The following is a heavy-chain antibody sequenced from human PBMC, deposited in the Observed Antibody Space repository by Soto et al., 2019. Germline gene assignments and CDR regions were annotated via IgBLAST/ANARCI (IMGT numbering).Heavy chain of an antibody. V-gene: IGHV3-48*02. CDR2: ISSSSSTI. D-gene: IGHD4-17*01. CDR3: AILIYGDYLNWFVP. Sequence: GGSLRLSCAASGFTFNIYSMNWVRQAPGKGLEWVSYISSSSSTIYYADSVKGRFTISRDNAKNSLYLQMNSLRDEDTAVYYCAILIYGDYLNWFVPWCQRTLLSGS. J-gene: IGHJ5*02. CDR1: GFTFNIYS.